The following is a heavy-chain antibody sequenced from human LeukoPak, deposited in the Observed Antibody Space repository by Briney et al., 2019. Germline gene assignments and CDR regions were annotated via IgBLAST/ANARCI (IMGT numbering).Heavy chain of an antibody. CDR1: GGSFSGYY. Sequence: SETLSLTCAVYGGSFSGYYWSWIRQPPGKGLEWIGEINHSGSTNYNPSLKSRVTISVDTSKNQFSLKLSSVTAADTAVYYCASWETYYDILTGLDYWGQGTLVTVSS. CDR3: ASWETYYDILTGLDY. J-gene: IGHJ4*02. V-gene: IGHV4-34*01. CDR2: INHSGST. D-gene: IGHD3-9*01.